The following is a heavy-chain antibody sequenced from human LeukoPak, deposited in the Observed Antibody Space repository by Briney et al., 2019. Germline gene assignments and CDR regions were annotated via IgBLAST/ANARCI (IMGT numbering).Heavy chain of an antibody. CDR3: ARDFCDH. J-gene: IGHJ5*02. CDR1: GFTFSNYW. Sequence: GGSLRLSCAASGFTFSNYWMHWVRQAPGKGLEWVSRIKRDGTSTSYADSVKGRFTISRDNAKNTVYLEMNSLRAEDTAVYYCARDFCDHWGQGTLVTVSS. CDR2: IKRDGTST. D-gene: IGHD3-3*01. V-gene: IGHV3-74*01.